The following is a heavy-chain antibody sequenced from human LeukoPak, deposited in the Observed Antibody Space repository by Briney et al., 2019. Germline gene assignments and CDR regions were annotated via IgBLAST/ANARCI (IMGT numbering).Heavy chain of an antibody. V-gene: IGHV1-69*13. CDR3: ARNSRVASTSGLNY. D-gene: IGHD4-23*01. CDR1: GGTFSSYP. Sequence: ASVKVSCKASGGTFSSYPFTWVRQAPGQGLEWMGEITPIFGAANYAQTFQGRVTITADESASTVFMELSSLRSDDTAFYYCARNSRVASTSGLNYWGQGTLVTVSS. J-gene: IGHJ4*02. CDR2: ITPIFGAA.